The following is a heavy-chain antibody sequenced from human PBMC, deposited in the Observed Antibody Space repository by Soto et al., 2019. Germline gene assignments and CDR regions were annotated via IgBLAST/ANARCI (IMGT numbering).Heavy chain of an antibody. Sequence: QVQLVESGGGFVKPGGSLRLSCAASGFTFSDYYMSWIRQDPGKGLEWVSYISSGGTTIYYADSVKGRFTISRDDAKDSLFLQMNSLRPEDTAVYFCATKGGGYYFQFDPWGQGTLVTVYS. CDR2: ISSGGTTI. CDR1: GFTFSDYY. D-gene: IGHD3-22*01. CDR3: ATKGGGYYFQFDP. V-gene: IGHV3-11*01. J-gene: IGHJ5*02.